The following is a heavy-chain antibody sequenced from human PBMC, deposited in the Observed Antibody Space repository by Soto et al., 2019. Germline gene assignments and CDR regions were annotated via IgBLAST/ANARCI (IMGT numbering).Heavy chain of an antibody. CDR3: ARELVAASDAFDI. J-gene: IGHJ3*02. D-gene: IGHD2-15*01. CDR1: GFTFSSYS. CDR2: ISSSSSYI. Sequence: PGGSLRRSCAASGFTFSSYSMNWVHQAPGKGLEWVSSISSSSSYIYYADSVKGRFTISRDNAKNSLYLQMNSLRAEDTAVYYCARELVAASDAFDIWGQGTMVTVSS. V-gene: IGHV3-21*01.